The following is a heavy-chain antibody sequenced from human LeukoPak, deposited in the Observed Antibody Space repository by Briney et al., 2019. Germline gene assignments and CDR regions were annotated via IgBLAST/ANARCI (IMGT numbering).Heavy chain of an antibody. Sequence: ASETLSLTCAVYGGSFSGYYWSWIRQPPGKGLEWIGEINHSGSTNYNPSLKSRVTISVDTSKNQFSLKLSSVTAADTAVYYCASLSSGGSWAIDYWGQGTLVTVSS. CDR2: INHSGST. CDR1: GGSFSGYY. CDR3: ASLSSGGSWAIDY. V-gene: IGHV4-34*01. D-gene: IGHD2-15*01. J-gene: IGHJ4*02.